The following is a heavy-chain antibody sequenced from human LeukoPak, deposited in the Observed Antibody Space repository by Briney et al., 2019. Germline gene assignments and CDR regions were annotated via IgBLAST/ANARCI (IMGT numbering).Heavy chain of an antibody. CDR2: VSGGAEAT. J-gene: IGHJ4*02. CDR3: AKDTPLTAYTSGWSNSCFDY. CDR1: GFSFRDYA. D-gene: IGHD6-19*01. Sequence: PGGSLRLSCAASGFSFRDYAMTWVRQAPGKGLEWVSTVSGGAEATYYADSVKGRFAISRDNSKSALYLQMNSLRAEDTAIYYCAKDTPLTAYTSGWSNSCFDYWGQGTLVTVSS. V-gene: IGHV3-23*01.